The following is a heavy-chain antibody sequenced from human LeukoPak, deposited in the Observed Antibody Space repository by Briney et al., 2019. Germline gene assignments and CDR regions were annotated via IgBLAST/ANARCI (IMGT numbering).Heavy chain of an antibody. V-gene: IGHV1-69*04. J-gene: IGHJ4*02. CDR1: GGTSSSYA. Sequence: SVKVSCKASGGTSSSYAISWVRQAPGQGLEWMGRIIPILGIANYAQKFQGRVTITADKPTSTAYMELSSLRSEDTAVYYCARAPDSSGYVFDYWGQGTLVTVSS. CDR3: ARAPDSSGYVFDY. CDR2: IIPILGIA. D-gene: IGHD3-22*01.